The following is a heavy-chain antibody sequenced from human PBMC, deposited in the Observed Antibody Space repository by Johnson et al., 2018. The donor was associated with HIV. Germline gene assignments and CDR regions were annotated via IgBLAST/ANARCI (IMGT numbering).Heavy chain of an antibody. D-gene: IGHD5-18*01. CDR2: ISGSCGST. J-gene: IGHJ3*02. V-gene: IGHV3-23*04. CDR1: GFTFSSYA. Sequence: VQLVESGGGVVQPGRSLRLSCAASGFTFSSYAMSWVRQAPGKGLEWVSAISGSCGSTYYAGSVKGRFTISRDNSKNTLYLQMNSLRVDDTAIYYCARAYTYGAFDIWGQGTMVTVSS. CDR3: ARAYTYGAFDI.